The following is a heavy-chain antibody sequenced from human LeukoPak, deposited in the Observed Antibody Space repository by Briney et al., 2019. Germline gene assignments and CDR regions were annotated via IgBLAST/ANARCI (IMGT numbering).Heavy chain of an antibody. CDR1: GYTFTGYY. CDR3: ARELLWFGETLFDY. J-gene: IGHJ4*02. V-gene: IGHV1-2*02. Sequence: GASVKVSCKASGYTFTGYYMHWVRQAPGQGLEWMGWINPNSGGTNYAQKFQGRVTMTRDTSISTAYMELSRLRSDDTAVYYCARELLWFGETLFDYWGQGTLVTVSS. D-gene: IGHD3-10*01. CDR2: INPNSGGT.